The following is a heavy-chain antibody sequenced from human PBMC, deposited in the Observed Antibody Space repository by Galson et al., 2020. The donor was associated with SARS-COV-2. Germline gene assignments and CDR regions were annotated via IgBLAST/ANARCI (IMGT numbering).Heavy chain of an antibody. J-gene: IGHJ4*02. D-gene: IGHD5-12*01. CDR2: IKGDGSYT. CDR1: GFTFRNYW. V-gene: IGHV3-74*01. CDR3: ARDHFGYNSLDY. Sequence: GGSLRLSCATSGFTFRNYWMHWVRQVAGKGLVHVSRIKGDGSYTNYADSVRGRFTISRDNAKNTLYLQINNLRAEDTAVYYCARDHFGYNSLDYWGQGTLITVSS.